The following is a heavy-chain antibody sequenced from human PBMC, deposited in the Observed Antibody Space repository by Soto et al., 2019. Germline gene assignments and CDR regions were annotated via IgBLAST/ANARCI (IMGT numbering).Heavy chain of an antibody. V-gene: IGHV4-59*01. CDR3: GRAVYDSSGYVQVDY. J-gene: IGHJ4*02. D-gene: IGHD3-22*01. CDR1: GGSISSYY. Sequence: SETLSLTCTVSGGSISSYYWSWIRQPPGKGLELIGYIYYSGSTNYNPSLKSRVTISVDTSKNQFSLKLSSVTAADTAVYYCGRAVYDSSGYVQVDYWGQGTLVTVSS. CDR2: IYYSGST.